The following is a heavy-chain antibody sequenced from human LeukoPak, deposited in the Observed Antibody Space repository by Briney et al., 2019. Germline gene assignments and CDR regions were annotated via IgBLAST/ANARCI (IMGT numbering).Heavy chain of an antibody. CDR1: GYSISSGYY. CDR3: ARGGFEQWQPNFDY. Sequence: SETLSLTCTVSGYSISSGYYWGWIRQPPGKGLEWIGSIYHSGSTYYNPSLKSRVTISVDTSKNQFSLKLSSVTAADTAVYYCARGGFEQWQPNFDYWGQGTLVTVSS. D-gene: IGHD6-19*01. CDR2: IYHSGST. J-gene: IGHJ4*02. V-gene: IGHV4-38-2*02.